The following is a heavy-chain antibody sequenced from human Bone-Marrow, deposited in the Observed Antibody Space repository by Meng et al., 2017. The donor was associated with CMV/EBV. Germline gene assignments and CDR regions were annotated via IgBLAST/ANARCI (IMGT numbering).Heavy chain of an antibody. V-gene: IGHV4-31*03. CDR2: IYYSGST. CDR3: ARVDRITIFGVVMDDAFDI. CDR1: GGSISSGGYY. J-gene: IGHJ3*02. Sequence: LRLSCTVSGGSISSGGYYWSWIRQHPGKGLEWIGYIYYSGSTYYNPSLKSRVTISVDTSKNQFSLKLSSVTAADTAVYYCARVDRITIFGVVMDDAFDIWGQGPMVTVSS. D-gene: IGHD3-3*01.